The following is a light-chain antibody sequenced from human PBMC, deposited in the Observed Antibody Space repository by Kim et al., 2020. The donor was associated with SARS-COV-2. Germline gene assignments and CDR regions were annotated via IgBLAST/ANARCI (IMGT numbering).Light chain of an antibody. V-gene: IGKV1-39*01. Sequence: DIQMTQSPSSLAASVGDRVTIACRASQSINTYLNWYQQKPGEAPKLLIYAASTLQSGVPSRFSGSGSGTDFTLTISSLQPEDFASYYWQQSHTAPRLTVGGGTKVDIK. CDR1: QSINTY. J-gene: IGKJ4*01. CDR2: AAS. CDR3: QQSHTAPRLT.